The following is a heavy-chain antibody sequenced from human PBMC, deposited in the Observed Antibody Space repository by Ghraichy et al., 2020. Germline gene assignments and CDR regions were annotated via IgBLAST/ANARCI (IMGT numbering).Heavy chain of an antibody. Sequence: ASVKVSCKASGYTFTDYYMHWVRQAPGQGLECMGWINPNSGGTNYEQKFQGRVTMTRDTFISTAYMELSGLRSDDTAVYYCARDDPTTVVTPNHTFDIWGQGTMVTVSS. J-gene: IGHJ3*02. CDR2: INPNSGGT. V-gene: IGHV1-2*02. D-gene: IGHD4-23*01. CDR3: ARDDPTTVVTPNHTFDI. CDR1: GYTFTDYY.